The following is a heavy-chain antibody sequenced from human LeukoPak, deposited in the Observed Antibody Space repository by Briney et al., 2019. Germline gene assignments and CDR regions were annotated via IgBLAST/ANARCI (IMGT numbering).Heavy chain of an antibody. V-gene: IGHV4-59*08. D-gene: IGHD6-13*01. J-gene: IGHJ4*02. CDR2: ISYNGGA. CDR1: GGSISSSC. CDR3: ARGIVAAGTFDY. Sequence: SETLSLTCTVSGGSISSSCWSWIRRPPGKGLEWIGYISYNGGANYNPSLKSRVTISIDTSKNQFSLKLSSVTAADTAVYYCARGIVAAGTFDYWGQGTLVTVSS.